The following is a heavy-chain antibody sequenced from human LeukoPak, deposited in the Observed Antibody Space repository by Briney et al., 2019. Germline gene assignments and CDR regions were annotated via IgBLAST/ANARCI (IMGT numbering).Heavy chain of an antibody. CDR2: IYPYNGDR. J-gene: IGHJ4*02. CDR3: ATLMITFGGGLDY. Sequence: ASVRVSCKTSGYIFTTEGISWVRLAPGQGLEWMGWIYPYNGDRNYAQKLQGRVTMTEDTSTDTAYMELSSLRSEDTAVYYCATLMITFGGGLDYWGQGTLVTVSS. D-gene: IGHD3-16*01. CDR1: GYIFTTEG. V-gene: IGHV1-18*01.